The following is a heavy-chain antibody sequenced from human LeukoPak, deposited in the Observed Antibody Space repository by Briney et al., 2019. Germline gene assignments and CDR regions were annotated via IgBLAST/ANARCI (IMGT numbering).Heavy chain of an antibody. CDR1: GESISGYY. CDR2: VTHSGST. D-gene: IGHD6-13*01. CDR3: AREARIAAAGGSKPNWFDP. V-gene: IGHV4-34*01. J-gene: IGHJ5*02. Sequence: SQTLSLTCAVYGESISGYYWNWIRQPPGKGLEWIGEVTHSGSTNYNPSLKSRVTISVDTSKNQFSLKLSSVTAADTAVYYCAREARIAAAGGSKPNWFDPWGQGTLVTVSS.